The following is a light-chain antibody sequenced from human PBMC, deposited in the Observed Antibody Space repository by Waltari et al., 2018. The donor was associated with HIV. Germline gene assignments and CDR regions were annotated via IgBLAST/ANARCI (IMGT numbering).Light chain of an antibody. J-gene: IGLJ2*01. Sequence: QSVVTHASSLTVSPGETVTLTCGLTFGTVAASSFPNCFHARPGHPPSALIYAGDTKHPWTPVRYFGSVLGDKATLTLTAVGTEDEGVYYCLDCVAGSYLFGGGTFVTVL. CDR3: LDCVAGSYL. CDR1: FGTVAASSF. CDR2: AGD. V-gene: IGLV7-43*01.